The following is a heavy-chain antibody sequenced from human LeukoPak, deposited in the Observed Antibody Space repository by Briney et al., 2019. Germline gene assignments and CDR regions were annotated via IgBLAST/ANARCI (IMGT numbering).Heavy chain of an antibody. Sequence: PSGTLSLTCAVSGGSISSSNWWSWVRQPPGKGLEWIGEIYHSGSTNYNPSLKSRVTISVDKSKNQFSLKLSSVTAADTAVYYCARETYCTNGVCQVYFDYWGQGTLVTVSS. V-gene: IGHV4-4*02. CDR2: IYHSGST. CDR3: ARETYCTNGVCQVYFDY. CDR1: GGSISSSNW. J-gene: IGHJ4*02. D-gene: IGHD2-8*01.